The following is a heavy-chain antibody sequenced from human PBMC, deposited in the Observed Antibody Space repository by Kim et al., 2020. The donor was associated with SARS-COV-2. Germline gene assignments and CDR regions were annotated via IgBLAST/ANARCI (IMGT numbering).Heavy chain of an antibody. J-gene: IGHJ4*02. Sequence: GGSLRLSCAASGFAIGGYWMAWLRQFPGKGLEWVANIKPDGSLKIYVDSVEGRFTVSRDNFKNSVYLQMDGLRPEDTAVYYCARDDGFRSIDHWGQGILV. CDR3: ARDDGFRSIDH. CDR2: IKPDGSLK. CDR1: GFAIGGYW. V-gene: IGHV3-7*01. D-gene: IGHD6-25*01.